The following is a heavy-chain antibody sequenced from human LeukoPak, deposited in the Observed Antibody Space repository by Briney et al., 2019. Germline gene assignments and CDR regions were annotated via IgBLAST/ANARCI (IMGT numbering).Heavy chain of an antibody. CDR1: GGTFSSYA. J-gene: IGHJ4*01. D-gene: IGHD6-19*01. CDR2: IIPIFGTA. Sequence: GASVKVSCKASGGTFSSYAISWVRQAPGQGLEWMGGIIPIFGTANYAQKFQGRVTITADKSTSTAYMELSRLTSDDTAVYYCARGREVAGTVGYWGHGTLVTVSS. V-gene: IGHV1-69*06. CDR3: ARGREVAGTVGY.